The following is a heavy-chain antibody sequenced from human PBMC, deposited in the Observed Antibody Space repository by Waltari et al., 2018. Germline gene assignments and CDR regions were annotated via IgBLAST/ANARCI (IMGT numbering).Heavy chain of an antibody. J-gene: IGHJ4*01. CDR2: ISSDGGST. CDR1: GFIFDDYT. V-gene: IGHV3-43*01. CDR3: AKDDY. Sequence: EVQLVESGGVVVQPGGSLRLSCAASGFIFDDYTMHWFRQAPGKGLEWVSLISSDGGSTYYADSVQGRFTISRDNSKNSLYLQMNSLRTEDTAWYHCAKDDYWGHGTLFTVSS.